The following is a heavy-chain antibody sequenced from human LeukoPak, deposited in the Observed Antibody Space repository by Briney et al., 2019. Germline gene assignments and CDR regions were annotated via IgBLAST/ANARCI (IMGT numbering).Heavy chain of an antibody. CDR3: AKHSRTVGSVGIDP. D-gene: IGHD4-23*01. V-gene: IGHV4-39*01. Sequence: SETLSLTCTVSSGSISSSGYYWGWIRQPPGKGLEWIGNIYYTGSTYYNPSLKSRVTISVDTSKNQFSLKLSSVTAADTAVYYCAKHSRTVGSVGIDPWGQGTLVTVSS. CDR2: IYYTGST. J-gene: IGHJ5*02. CDR1: SGSISSSGYY.